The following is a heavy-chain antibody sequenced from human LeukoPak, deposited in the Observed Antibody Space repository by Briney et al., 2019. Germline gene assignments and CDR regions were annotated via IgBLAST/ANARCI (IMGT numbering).Heavy chain of an antibody. CDR2: ISYDGSNK. J-gene: IGHJ3*02. CDR1: GFTFSSYG. CDR3: ARMQRVGAFDI. Sequence: QPGRSLRLSCAASGFTFSSYGMHWVRQAPGKGLEWVAVISYDGSNKYYADSVKGRFTISRDNSKNTLYLQMNSLRAEDTAVYYCARMQRVGAFDIWGQGTMVTVSS. V-gene: IGHV3-30*03.